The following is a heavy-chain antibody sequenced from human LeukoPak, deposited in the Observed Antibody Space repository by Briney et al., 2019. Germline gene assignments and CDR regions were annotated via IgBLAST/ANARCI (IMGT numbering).Heavy chain of an antibody. Sequence: ASVKVSCKASGYTFTSYAMHWVRQAPGQRLEWMGWINAGNGNTKYSQKFQSRVTITRDTPASTAYMELSSLRSEDTAVYYCARATSSGWSLYYFDYWGQGTLVTVSS. D-gene: IGHD6-19*01. J-gene: IGHJ4*02. CDR3: ARATSSGWSLYYFDY. CDR2: INAGNGNT. V-gene: IGHV1-3*01. CDR1: GYTFTSYA.